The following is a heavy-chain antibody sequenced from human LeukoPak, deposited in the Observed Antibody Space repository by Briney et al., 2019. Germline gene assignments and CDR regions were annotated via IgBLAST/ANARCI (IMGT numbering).Heavy chain of an antibody. D-gene: IGHD6-19*01. J-gene: IGHJ4*02. Sequence: GGSLTLSCPACGFMFSQYAMSWVRQAPGKGLEWVSGIVSGGATKYYADSVKERFTISRDDSKNRLYIQVNSLRVEDTAVYYCAIAGRQWLAEIEYWGQGALVTVSS. CDR3: AIAGRQWLAEIEY. CDR1: GFMFSQYA. CDR2: IVSGGATK. V-gene: IGHV3-23*01.